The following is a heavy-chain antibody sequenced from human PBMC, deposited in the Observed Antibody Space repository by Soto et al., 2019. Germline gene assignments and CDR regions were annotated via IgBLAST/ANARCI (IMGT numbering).Heavy chain of an antibody. D-gene: IGHD1-7*01. J-gene: IGHJ4*02. CDR2: TNGDGSTT. V-gene: IGHV3-74*01. CDR1: EFTFSNYW. CDR3: ARHNWHSY. Sequence: EVQLVESGGGLVQPGGSLRLSCVASEFTFSNYWMHWVRQAPGKGLEWVSRTNGDGSTTNYADSVKGRFTISRDNAKNMVYLQMNSLRVEDTAVYYCARHNWHSYWGQGTLVTVSS.